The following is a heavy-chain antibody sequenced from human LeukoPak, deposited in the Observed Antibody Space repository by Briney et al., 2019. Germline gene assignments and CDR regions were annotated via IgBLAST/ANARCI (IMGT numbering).Heavy chain of an antibody. D-gene: IGHD1-7*01. CDR3: ARNYGDDAFDI. CDR1: GGSVSSGSYY. CDR2: IYYSGST. J-gene: IGHJ3*02. V-gene: IGHV4-61*01. Sequence: PSETLSLTCTVSGGSVSSGSYYWSWIRQPPGKGLEWIGYIYYSGSTNYNPSLKSRVTISVDTSKNQFSLKLSSVTAADTAVYYCARNYGDDAFDIWGQGTMATVSS.